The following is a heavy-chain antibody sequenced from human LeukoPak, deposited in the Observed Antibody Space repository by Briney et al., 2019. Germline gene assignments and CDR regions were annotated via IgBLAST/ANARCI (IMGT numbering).Heavy chain of an antibody. CDR3: AREIFGSGSYPDY. CDR2: ISGSGGST. Sequence: GASLRLSCAASGFTFSSYAMSWVRQAPGKGLEWVSAISGSGGSTYYADSVKGRFTISRDNSKNTLYLQMNSLGGEDTAVYYCAREIFGSGSYPDYWGQGTLVTVSS. D-gene: IGHD3-10*01. J-gene: IGHJ4*02. CDR1: GFTFSSYA. V-gene: IGHV3-23*01.